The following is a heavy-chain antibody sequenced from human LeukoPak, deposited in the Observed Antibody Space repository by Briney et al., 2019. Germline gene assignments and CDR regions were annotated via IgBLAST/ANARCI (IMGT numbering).Heavy chain of an antibody. CDR3: APLTGDAFDI. Sequence: PGGSLRLSCAASGYTFDDYAMHWVRQAPGKGLEWVSGISWNSGSIGYADSVKGRFTISRDNAKNSLYLQMNSLRAEDMALYYCAPLTGDAFDIWGQGTMVTVSS. CDR2: ISWNSGSI. V-gene: IGHV3-9*03. D-gene: IGHD7-27*01. J-gene: IGHJ3*02. CDR1: GYTFDDYA.